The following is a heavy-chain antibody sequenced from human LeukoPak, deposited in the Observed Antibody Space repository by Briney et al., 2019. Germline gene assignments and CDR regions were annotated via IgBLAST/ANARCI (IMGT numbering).Heavy chain of an antibody. CDR3: ARDRVEMATIREGHWFDP. J-gene: IGHJ5*02. Sequence: SETRSLTCTVSGGSISSGGYYWNWILQHPLKGLEWIGHIYYSGSTYYNPSLKRRVTLTIDTSKTQFSLKLSSVTAADTAVYYCARDRVEMATIREGHWFDPWGQGTLVTVSS. CDR1: GGSISSGGYY. D-gene: IGHD5-24*01. V-gene: IGHV4-31*03. CDR2: IYYSGST.